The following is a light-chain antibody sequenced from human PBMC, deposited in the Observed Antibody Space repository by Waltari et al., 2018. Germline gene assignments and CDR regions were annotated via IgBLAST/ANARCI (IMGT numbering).Light chain of an antibody. CDR3: QQYNKWPAT. CDR1: QSISSN. J-gene: IGKJ2*01. Sequence: ELVMTPSPATLSVSPGEGAPLSCRASQSISSNLAWYQHKPGQAPRLVIYGASTRATGIPARFSGSASGTEFTLTINSLQSEDFAVYSCQQYNKWPATFGQGTKLEIK. V-gene: IGKV3-15*01. CDR2: GAS.